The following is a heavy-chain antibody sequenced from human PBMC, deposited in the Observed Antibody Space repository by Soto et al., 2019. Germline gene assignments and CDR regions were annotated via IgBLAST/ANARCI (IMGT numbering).Heavy chain of an antibody. CDR2: IHGDGGKI. D-gene: IGHD5-18*01. CDR3: ARDFYGGYTYGPGDY. V-gene: IGHV3-7*01. CDR1: GFMFSAYW. Sequence: PGGSLRLSCAASGFMFSAYWMSWVRQAPGQGLEWVANIHGDGGKIYYVDSVKCLFTISRDNAKRSLYLHMNSLRTEDTAVYYCARDFYGGYTYGPGDYWGQGAPATVS. J-gene: IGHJ4*02.